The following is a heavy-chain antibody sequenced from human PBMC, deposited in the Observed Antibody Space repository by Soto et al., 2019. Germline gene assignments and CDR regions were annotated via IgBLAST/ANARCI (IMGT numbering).Heavy chain of an antibody. J-gene: IGHJ4*02. Sequence: QVQMVQSGTEVKEPGASVKVSCKASGYTFSSRGISWVRQAPGQGLEWLGWISCYNGDTFYAQKVQGRVTMTTDRSTSTAYLDLRNLRSDDTAVYYRAVGVDYGDYGYFDSWGQGTLVTVSS. CDR1: GYTFSSRG. D-gene: IGHD4-17*01. CDR2: ISCYNGDT. V-gene: IGHV1-18*04. CDR3: AVGVDYGDYGYFDS.